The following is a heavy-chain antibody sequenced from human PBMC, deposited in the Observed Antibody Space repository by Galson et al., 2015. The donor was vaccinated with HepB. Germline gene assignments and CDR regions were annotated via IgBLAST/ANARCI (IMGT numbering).Heavy chain of an antibody. CDR1: GGSISSSSYY. CDR3: ARRGQWLGHYYFDY. Sequence: ETLSLTCTVSGGSISSSSYYWGWIRQPPGKGLEWIGSIYYSGSTHYNPSLKSRVSISVDTSKNQFSLKLSSVTAADTAVYYCARRGQWLGHYYFDYWGQGTLVTVSS. CDR2: IYYSGST. J-gene: IGHJ4*02. V-gene: IGHV4-39*01. D-gene: IGHD6-19*01.